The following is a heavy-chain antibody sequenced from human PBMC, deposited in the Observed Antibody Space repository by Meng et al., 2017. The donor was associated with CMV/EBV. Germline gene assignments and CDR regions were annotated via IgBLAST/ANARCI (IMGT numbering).Heavy chain of an antibody. CDR3: ARESVVTQALGRAFDI. CDR1: GFTFSSYW. J-gene: IGHJ3*02. Sequence: GESLKISCAASGFTFSSYWMSWVRQAPGKGLEWVANIKQDGSEKYYADSVKGRFNISGDNAKNSLYLQMNSLIAEDTAVYYCARESVVTQALGRAFDIWGQGTMVTVSS. D-gene: IGHD2-2*01. V-gene: IGHV3-7*01. CDR2: IKQDGSEK.